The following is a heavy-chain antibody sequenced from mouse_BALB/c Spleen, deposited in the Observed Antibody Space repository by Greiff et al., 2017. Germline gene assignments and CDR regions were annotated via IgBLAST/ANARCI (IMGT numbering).Heavy chain of an antibody. J-gene: IGHJ2*01. V-gene: IGHV2-2*02. Sequence: VQLQQSGPGLVQPSQSLSITCTVSGFSLTSYGVHWVRQSPGKGLEWLGVIWSGGSTDYNAAFISRLSISKDNSKSQVFFKMNSLQANDTARYYCARVDYYFDYWGQGTTLTVSS. CDR1: GFSLTSYG. CDR3: ARVDYYFDY. CDR2: IWSGGST.